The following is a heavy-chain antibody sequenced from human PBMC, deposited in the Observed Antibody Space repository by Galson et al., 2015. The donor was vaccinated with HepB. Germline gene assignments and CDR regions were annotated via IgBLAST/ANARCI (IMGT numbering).Heavy chain of an antibody. V-gene: IGHV3-23*01. CDR1: GFTFSSHA. J-gene: IGHJ4*02. CDR3: AKETRGDIDF. D-gene: IGHD2-21*02. CDR2: ISGSGGST. Sequence: SLRLSCAASGFTFSSHAMSWVRQAPGKGLEWVSAISGSGGSTYYAGSVKGRFTISRDNSMNTLYLQMNSLRAEDTAVYYCAKETRGDIDFWGQGTLVTVSS.